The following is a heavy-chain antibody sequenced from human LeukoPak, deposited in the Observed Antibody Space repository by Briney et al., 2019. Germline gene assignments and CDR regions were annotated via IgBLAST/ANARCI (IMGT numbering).Heavy chain of an antibody. D-gene: IGHD3-9*01. CDR2: IYTSGST. Sequence: SETLSLTCTVSGGSISSYYWSWIRQPPGKGLEWIGRIYTSGSTNYNPSLKSRVTISVDTSKNQFSLKLSSVTAADTAGYYCARGMLRYFDWFQPDYYYYYMDVWGKGTTVTISS. V-gene: IGHV4-4*08. J-gene: IGHJ6*03. CDR1: GGSISSYY. CDR3: ARGMLRYFDWFQPDYYYYYMDV.